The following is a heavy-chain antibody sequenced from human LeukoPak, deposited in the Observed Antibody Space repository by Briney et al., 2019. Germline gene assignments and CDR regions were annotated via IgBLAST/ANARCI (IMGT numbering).Heavy chain of an antibody. J-gene: IGHJ4*02. CDR1: GGSISGYY. D-gene: IGHD6-19*01. CDR3: ARRQDSSDWHFDY. Sequence: PSETLSLTCTVSGGSISGYYWSWIRQPPGKGLEWIGYTYYSGSTNYNPSLKSRVTISVDTSKNQFPLRLRSVTAANTAVYYCARRQDSSDWHFDYWGQGTLVTVSS. V-gene: IGHV4-59*08. CDR2: TYYSGST.